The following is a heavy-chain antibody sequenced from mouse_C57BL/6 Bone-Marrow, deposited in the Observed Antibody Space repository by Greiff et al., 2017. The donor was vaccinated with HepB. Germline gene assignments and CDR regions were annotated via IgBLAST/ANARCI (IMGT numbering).Heavy chain of an antibody. CDR2: ISSGGSYT. V-gene: IGHV5-6*01. CDR1: GFTFSSYG. J-gene: IGHJ3*01. Sequence: DVHLVESGGDLVKPGGSLKLSCAASGFTFSSYGMSWVRQTPDKRLEWVATISSGGSYTYYPDSVKGRFTISRDNAKNTLYLQMSSLKSEDTAMYYCARRGCYYVAWFAYWGQGTLVTVSA. CDR3: ARRGCYYVAWFAY. D-gene: IGHD1-1*01.